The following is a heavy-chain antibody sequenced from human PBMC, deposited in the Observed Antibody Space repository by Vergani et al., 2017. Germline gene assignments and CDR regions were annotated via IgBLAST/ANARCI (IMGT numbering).Heavy chain of an antibody. J-gene: IGHJ6*02. V-gene: IGHV3-21*01. D-gene: IGHD1-1*01. CDR2: ISSSSSYI. Sequence: EVQLVESGGGLVKPGGSLRLSCAASGFTFSSYSMNWVRQAPGKGLEWVSSISSSSSYIYYADSVKGRVTISRENAKNSLYLQMNSLRAEDTAVYYCASPQWGDQWGGNEYGMGVWGQGTTVTVSS. CDR3: ASPQWGDQWGGNEYGMGV. CDR1: GFTFSSYS.